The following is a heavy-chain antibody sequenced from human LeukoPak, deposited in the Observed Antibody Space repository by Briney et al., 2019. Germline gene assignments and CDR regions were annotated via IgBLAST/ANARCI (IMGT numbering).Heavy chain of an antibody. CDR1: GYTFTGYY. V-gene: IGHV1-2*02. J-gene: IGHJ3*02. Sequence: GASVKVSCKASGYTFTGYYMHWVRQAPGQGLEWMGWINPNSGGTNYAQKFQGRVTVTRDTSISTAYMELSRLRSDDTAVYYCARGGHYRASPLAFDIWGQGTMVTVSS. D-gene: IGHD1-14*01. CDR2: INPNSGGT. CDR3: ARGGHYRASPLAFDI.